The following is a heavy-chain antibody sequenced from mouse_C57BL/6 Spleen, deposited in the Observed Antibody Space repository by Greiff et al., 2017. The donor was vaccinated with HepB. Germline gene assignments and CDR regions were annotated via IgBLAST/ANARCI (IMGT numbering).Heavy chain of an antibody. J-gene: IGHJ1*03. D-gene: IGHD1-1*01. CDR1: GFTFSDYG. CDR2: ISSGSSTI. Sequence: EVQLVESGGGLVKPGGSLKLSCAASGFTFSDYGMHWVRQAPEKGLEWVAYISSGSSTIYYADTVKGRFTISRDNAKNTLFLQLTSLRSEDTAMYYCGRGDYGSSSYWYFDVWGTGTTVTVSS. V-gene: IGHV5-17*01. CDR3: GRGDYGSSSYWYFDV.